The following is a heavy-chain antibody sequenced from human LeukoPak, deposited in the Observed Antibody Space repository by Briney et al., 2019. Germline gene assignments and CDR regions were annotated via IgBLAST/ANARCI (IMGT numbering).Heavy chain of an antibody. CDR1: GYTFTGYY. CDR3: ARGRGSGSYWSDAFDI. Sequence: ASVKVSCKASGYTFTGYYMHWVRQAPGQGLEWMGWINPNSGGTNYAQKFQGWVTMTRDTSISTAYMELSRLRSDDTAVYYCARGRGSGSYWSDAFDIWGQGTMVTVPS. V-gene: IGHV1-2*04. J-gene: IGHJ3*02. CDR2: INPNSGGT. D-gene: IGHD3-10*01.